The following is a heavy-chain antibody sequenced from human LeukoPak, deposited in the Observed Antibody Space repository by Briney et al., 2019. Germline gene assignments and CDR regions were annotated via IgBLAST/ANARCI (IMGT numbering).Heavy chain of an antibody. CDR1: GFTFSSYG. V-gene: IGHV3-33*01. CDR2: IWYDGSNK. Sequence: GGSLRLSCAASGFTFSSYGMHWVRQAPGKGLEWVAVIWYDGSNKFYADSVKGRFTISRDNSKNTLYLQMNSLRAEDTAVYYCARDSDILTGSDDDYFDYWGQGTLVTVSS. D-gene: IGHD3-9*01. J-gene: IGHJ4*02. CDR3: ARDSDILTGSDDDYFDY.